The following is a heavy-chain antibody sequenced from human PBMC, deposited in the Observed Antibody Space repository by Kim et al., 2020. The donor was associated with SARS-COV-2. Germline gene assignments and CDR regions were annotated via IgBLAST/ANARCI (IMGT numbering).Heavy chain of an antibody. Sequence: ASVKVSCKASGYTFTSYDINWVRQATGQGLEWMGWMNPNRGNTGYAQKFQGRVTMTRNTSISTAYMEQSSLGSEDTAVYYCARATKVSGIPLQNWFDPRGQGALVTVSS. J-gene: IGHJ5*02. CDR1: GYTFTSYD. V-gene: IGHV1-8*01. CDR2: MNPNRGNT. D-gene: IGHD2-21*01. CDR3: ARATKVSGIPLQNWFDP.